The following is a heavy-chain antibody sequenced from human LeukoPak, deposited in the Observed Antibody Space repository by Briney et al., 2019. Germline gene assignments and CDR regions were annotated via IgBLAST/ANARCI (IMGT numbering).Heavy chain of an antibody. Sequence: PVGSLRLSCAASGFTFSSYERNWVRQAPGKGLEWVSYISSSGNTIYYADSVKGRFTISRDNAKNSLYLQMNSLRAEDTAVYYCARAKLYYYVSSGYYSGFDYWGPGTLVTVSS. CDR2: ISSSGNTI. CDR1: GFTFSSYE. CDR3: ARAKLYYYVSSGYYSGFDY. D-gene: IGHD3-22*01. J-gene: IGHJ4*02. V-gene: IGHV3-48*03.